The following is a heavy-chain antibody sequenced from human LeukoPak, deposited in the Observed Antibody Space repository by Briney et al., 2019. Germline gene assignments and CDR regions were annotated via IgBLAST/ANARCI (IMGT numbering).Heavy chain of an antibody. J-gene: IGHJ4*02. CDR2: ISSDGSRT. CDR3: ARERQGYYEY. CDR1: GFTFSSYS. D-gene: IGHD3-3*01. Sequence: GGSLRLSCAASGFTFSSYSMHWVRQAPGKGPESVSAISSDGSRTYYANSVKGRFTISRDNSKNTLYLQMGSLRPEDMAVYYCARERQGYYEYWGQGTLVTVSS. V-gene: IGHV3-64*01.